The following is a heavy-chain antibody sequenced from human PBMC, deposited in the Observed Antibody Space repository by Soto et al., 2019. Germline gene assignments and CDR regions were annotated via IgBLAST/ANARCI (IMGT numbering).Heavy chain of an antibody. J-gene: IGHJ6*02. Sequence: EVQLVESGGGLVQPGGSLGLSCAASGFTFSSYWMHWVRQAPGKGLVWVSRINSDGSSTSYADSVKGRFTISRDNAKNTLYLQMNSLRAEDTAVYYCARWPYDHLIYYYYGMDVWGQGTTVTVSS. CDR1: GFTFSSYW. D-gene: IGHD3-3*01. CDR3: ARWPYDHLIYYYYGMDV. CDR2: INSDGSST. V-gene: IGHV3-74*01.